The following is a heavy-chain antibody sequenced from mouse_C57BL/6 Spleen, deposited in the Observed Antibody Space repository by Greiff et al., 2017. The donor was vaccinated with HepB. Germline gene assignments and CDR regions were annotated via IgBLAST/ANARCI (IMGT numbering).Heavy chain of an antibody. Sequence: EVMLVESGGDLVKPGGSLKLSCAASGFTFSSYGMSWVRQTPDKRLEWVATISSGGSYTYYPDSVKGRFTISRDNAKNTLYLQMSSLKSEDTAMYYCARHLSTIYYDYDVDWFAYWGQGTLVTVSA. D-gene: IGHD2-4*01. CDR2: ISSGGSYT. CDR3: ARHLSTIYYDYDVDWFAY. J-gene: IGHJ3*01. V-gene: IGHV5-6*01. CDR1: GFTFSSYG.